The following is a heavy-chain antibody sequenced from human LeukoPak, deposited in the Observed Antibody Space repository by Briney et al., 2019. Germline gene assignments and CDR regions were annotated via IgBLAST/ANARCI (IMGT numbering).Heavy chain of an antibody. D-gene: IGHD3-10*02. CDR2: ISSSVSTI. Sequence: GGSLRLSCAASGFDLNNYAMHWVRQAPGKGLEWVSYISSSVSTIYYADRVMGRFTISKDNAKNSLYLQMNSLRAEDTAVYYCAELGITMIGGVWGKGTTVTISS. CDR3: AELGITMIGGV. J-gene: IGHJ6*04. CDR1: GFDLNNYA. V-gene: IGHV3-48*03.